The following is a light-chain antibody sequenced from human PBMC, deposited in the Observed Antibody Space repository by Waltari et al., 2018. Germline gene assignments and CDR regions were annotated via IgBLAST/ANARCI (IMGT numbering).Light chain of an antibody. V-gene: IGLV3-19*01. J-gene: IGLJ2*01. CDR3: NSRDSSANHLI. CDR1: SLRSYY. CDR2: GKN. Sequence: SSELTQDPAVSVALGQTVRITCQEDSLRSYYASWYQQKPGQAPVLVIYGKNSRPSGIPDRFSGSSSGNTASLTITGAQAEDEADYYCNSRDSSANHLIFGGGTKLTVL.